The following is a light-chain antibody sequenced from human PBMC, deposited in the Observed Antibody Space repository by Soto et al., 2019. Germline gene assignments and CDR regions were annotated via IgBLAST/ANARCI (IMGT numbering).Light chain of an antibody. J-gene: IGKJ2*01. Sequence: EIVFTQSPGTLSFSPGERVTLSCRASQSVSSNYLAWYQQKPGQAPRLLIYATSTRATGIADRFSGSGSGTDFTLTISRLEPEDFAVYYCQQYGTAPPRYTFGQGTKVDIK. CDR1: QSVSSNY. V-gene: IGKV3-20*01. CDR2: ATS. CDR3: QQYGTAPPRYT.